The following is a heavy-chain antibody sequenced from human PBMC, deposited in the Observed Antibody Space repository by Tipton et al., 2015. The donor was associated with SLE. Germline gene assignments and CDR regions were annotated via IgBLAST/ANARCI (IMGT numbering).Heavy chain of an antibody. CDR3: ARGYSSSGGYFDY. CDR1: GGSISSGSYY. CDR2: IYTSGST. J-gene: IGHJ4*02. V-gene: IGHV4-61*02. D-gene: IGHD6-13*01. Sequence: TLSLTCTVSGGSISSGSYYWSWIRQPAGKGLEWIGRIYTSGSTNYNPSLKSRVTISVDRSKNQFSLKLSSVTAADPAGYYCARGYSSSGGYFDYWGQGTLVTVSS.